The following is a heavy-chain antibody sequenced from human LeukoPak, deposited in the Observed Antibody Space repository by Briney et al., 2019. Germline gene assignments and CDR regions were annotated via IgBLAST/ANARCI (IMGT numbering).Heavy chain of an antibody. Sequence: GGSLRLSCAASGFTFSDYYMSWIRQAPGKGLEWVSYISSSGSTIYYADSVKGRFTISRDNAKNSLYLQMNSLRAEDTAVYYCARVIRFLEWLSQYYYYYGMDVWGQGTTVTVSS. J-gene: IGHJ6*02. CDR2: ISSSGSTI. CDR1: GFTFSDYY. D-gene: IGHD3-3*01. V-gene: IGHV3-11*04. CDR3: ARVIRFLEWLSQYYYYYGMDV.